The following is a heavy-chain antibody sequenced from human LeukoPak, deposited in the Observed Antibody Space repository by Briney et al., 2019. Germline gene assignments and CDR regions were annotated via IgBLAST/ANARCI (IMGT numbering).Heavy chain of an antibody. Sequence: PGGSLRLSCAASGFTFSNYAMHWVRQAPGKGLEYVSAISSNGGSTYYANSVKGRFTISRDNSKNTLYLQMGSPRAEDMAVYYCARDLRLKELAYCGGDCLDYWGQGTLVTVSS. CDR2: ISSNGGST. J-gene: IGHJ4*02. D-gene: IGHD2-21*02. V-gene: IGHV3-64*01. CDR1: GFTFSNYA. CDR3: ARDLRLKELAYCGGDCLDY.